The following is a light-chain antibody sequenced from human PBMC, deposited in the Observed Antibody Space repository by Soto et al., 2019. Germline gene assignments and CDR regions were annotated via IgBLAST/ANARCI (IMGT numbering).Light chain of an antibody. CDR1: SSNIGAGYD. V-gene: IGLV1-40*01. J-gene: IGLJ2*01. CDR3: QSYDSSLSGFVV. Sequence: QPVLTQPPSVSGAPGQRVTISCTGSSSNIGAGYDVHWYQQLPGTGPKLLIYGNSNRPSGVPDRFSGSNSGTSASLAITGLQAEDEADYYCQSYDSSLSGFVVFGGGTKLTVL. CDR2: GNS.